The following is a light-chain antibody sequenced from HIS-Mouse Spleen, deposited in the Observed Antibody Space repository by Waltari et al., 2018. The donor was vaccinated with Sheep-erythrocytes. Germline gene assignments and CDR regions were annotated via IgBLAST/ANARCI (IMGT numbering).Light chain of an antibody. V-gene: IGKV1-9*01. CDR2: AAS. Sequence: DIQLTQSPSFLSASVGDRHTTTCRASQVTSTYLAWYQQKPGKAPKLLIYAASTLQSGVPSRFSGSGSGTEFTLTISSLQPEDFATYYCQQLNSYPHTFGQGTKLEI. J-gene: IGKJ2*01. CDR1: QVTSTY. CDR3: QQLNSYPHT.